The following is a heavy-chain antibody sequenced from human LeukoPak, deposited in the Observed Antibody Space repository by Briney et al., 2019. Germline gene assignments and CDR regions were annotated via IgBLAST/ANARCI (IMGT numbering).Heavy chain of an antibody. J-gene: IGHJ5*02. D-gene: IGHD3-10*01. CDR1: GGSISSYY. V-gene: IGHV4-4*07. CDR3: ARELWFVNAPGSWFDP. Sequence: SETLSLTCTVSGGSISSYYWSWIRQPAGKGLEWIGRIYTSGSTNYNPSLKSRVTMSVDTSKNQFSLKLSSVTAADTAVYYCARELWFVNAPGSWFDPWGQGTLVTVSS. CDR2: IYTSGST.